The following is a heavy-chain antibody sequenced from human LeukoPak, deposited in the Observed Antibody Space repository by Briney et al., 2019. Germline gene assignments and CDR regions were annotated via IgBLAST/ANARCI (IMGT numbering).Heavy chain of an antibody. D-gene: IGHD3-10*01. CDR2: IYYSGST. Sequence: SETLSLTCTVSGGSISSSSYSWGWIRQPPGKGLEWIGSIYYSGSTYYNPSLKSRVTISVDTSKNQFSLKLSSVTAADTAVYYCARRLSYHGSGTAFDYWGQGTLVTVSS. CDR1: GGSISSSSYS. J-gene: IGHJ4*02. CDR3: ARRLSYHGSGTAFDY. V-gene: IGHV4-39*01.